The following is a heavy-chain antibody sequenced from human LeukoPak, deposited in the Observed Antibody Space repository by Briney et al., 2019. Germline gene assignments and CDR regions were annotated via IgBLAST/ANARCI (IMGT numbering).Heavy chain of an antibody. D-gene: IGHD4-17*01. CDR1: GYTLTELS. V-gene: IGHV1-24*01. Sequence: ASVKVSCKVSGYTLTELSMHWVRQAPGKGLEWMGGFDPEDGETIYAQKLQGRVTMTTDTSTSTAYMELRSLRSDDTAVYYCARVLMSYGAFDIWGQGTMVTVSS. CDR3: ARVLMSYGAFDI. J-gene: IGHJ3*02. CDR2: FDPEDGET.